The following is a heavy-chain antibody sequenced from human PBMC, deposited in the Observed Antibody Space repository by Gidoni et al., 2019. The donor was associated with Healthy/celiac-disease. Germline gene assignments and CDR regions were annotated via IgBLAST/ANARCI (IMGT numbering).Heavy chain of an antibody. CDR1: GGSISIGGYY. CDR3: ARVAGGGNSLYYYYGMDV. Sequence: QVQLQESGPGLVKPSQTLSLTCTVSGGSISIGGYYWSWIRQHPGKGLEWIGYIYSSGSTYYNPSLKSRVTISVDTSKNQFSLKLSSVTAADTAVYYCARVAGGGNSLYYYYGMDVWGQGTTVTVSS. J-gene: IGHJ6*02. V-gene: IGHV4-31*03. CDR2: IYSSGST. D-gene: IGHD2-21*02.